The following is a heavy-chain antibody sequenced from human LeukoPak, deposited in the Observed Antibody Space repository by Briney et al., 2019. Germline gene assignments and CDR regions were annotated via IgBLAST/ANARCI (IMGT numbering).Heavy chain of an antibody. Sequence: ASVKVFCKASGYTFTSYDINWVRQTTGQGLEWMGWMNPGSGNTGYAQKFRGRVTMTRNTSINTVYMEVSGLRSEDTAVYYCTRGGIIILGVATVVDYWGQGTLVTVSS. J-gene: IGHJ4*02. D-gene: IGHD3/OR15-3a*01. V-gene: IGHV1-8*01. CDR3: TRGGIIILGVATVVDY. CDR1: GYTFTSYD. CDR2: MNPGSGNT.